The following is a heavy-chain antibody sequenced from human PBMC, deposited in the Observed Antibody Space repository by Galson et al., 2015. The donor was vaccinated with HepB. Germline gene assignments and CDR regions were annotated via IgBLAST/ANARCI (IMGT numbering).Heavy chain of an antibody. V-gene: IGHV3-30-3*01. Sequence: SLRLSCAASGFTFSSYAMHWVRQAPGKGLEWVAVISYDGSNKYYADSVKGRFTISRDNSKNTLYLQMNSLRAEDTAVYYCARERADIVVVVAYNWFDPWGQGTLVTVSS. D-gene: IGHD2-15*01. CDR1: GFTFSSYA. J-gene: IGHJ5*02. CDR3: ARERADIVVVVAYNWFDP. CDR2: ISYDGSNK.